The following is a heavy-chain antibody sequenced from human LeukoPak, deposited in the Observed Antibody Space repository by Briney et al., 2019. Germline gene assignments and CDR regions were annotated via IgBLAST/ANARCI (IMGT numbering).Heavy chain of an antibody. CDR2: INHSGST. J-gene: IGHJ4*02. Sequence: SETLSLTCAVYGVSFSGYYWSWIRQPPGKGLEWIGEINHSGSTNYNPSLKSRVTMSVDTSKNQFSLKLSSVTAADTAVYYCARGRGGSGSYFDYWGQGTLVTVSS. V-gene: IGHV4-34*01. CDR1: GVSFSGYY. D-gene: IGHD1-26*01. CDR3: ARGRGGSGSYFDY.